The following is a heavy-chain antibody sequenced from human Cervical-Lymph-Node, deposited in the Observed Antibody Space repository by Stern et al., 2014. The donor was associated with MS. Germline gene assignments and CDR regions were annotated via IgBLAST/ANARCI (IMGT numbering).Heavy chain of an antibody. CDR2: IYPGDSDT. CDR1: GYSFSTYW. D-gene: IGHD4-17*01. CDR3: ARSTTVTFNWFDP. J-gene: IGHJ5*02. V-gene: IGHV5-51*03. Sequence: VQLVQSGAEVKKPGESLKISCKGSGYSFSTYWIGWVRQMPGKGLEGMGIIYPGDSDTRYSPSFQGQVTISADKSISTAYLQWSSLKTSDTAMYYCARSTTVTFNWFDPWGQGTLVTVSS.